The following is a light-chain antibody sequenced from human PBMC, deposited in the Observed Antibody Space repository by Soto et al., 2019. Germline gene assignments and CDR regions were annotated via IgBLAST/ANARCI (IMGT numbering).Light chain of an antibody. CDR2: DAS. CDR1: QSVSSY. V-gene: IGKV3-11*01. J-gene: IGKJ4*01. Sequence: ELGLTQSPATLSLSPGETATLSCRASQSVSSYLAWYQQKPGQALRLLIYDASKRTTGIPARFSGSGSGTDFTLTISSLEPEDFAVYFCHQRSNWPLTFGGGTKLEIK. CDR3: HQRSNWPLT.